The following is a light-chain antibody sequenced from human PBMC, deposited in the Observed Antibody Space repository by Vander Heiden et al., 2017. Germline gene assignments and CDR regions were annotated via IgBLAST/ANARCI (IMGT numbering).Light chain of an antibody. CDR2: AAS. CDR3: QQSHTTPFT. Sequence: DIQMTQSPSSLSASVGDRVTITCRASQRISSYLHWYQQKPGKAPKLLIYAASSLQSGVPSRFSGSGSGTDFTLTISSLQPEDFATYYCQQSHTTPFTFGPGTKVDIK. V-gene: IGKV1-39*01. J-gene: IGKJ3*01. CDR1: QRISSY.